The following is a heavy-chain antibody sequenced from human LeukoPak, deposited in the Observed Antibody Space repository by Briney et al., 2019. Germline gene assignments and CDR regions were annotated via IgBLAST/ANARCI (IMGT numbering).Heavy chain of an antibody. CDR1: DGSINSYY. D-gene: IGHD6-19*01. V-gene: IGHV4-59*01. CDR2: IHYSGST. J-gene: IGHJ4*02. Sequence: SETLSLTCSISDGSINSYYWNWIRQSPGKGLEWIGHIHYSGSTHYNPSLQSRVSISIDTSKSHFTLKLRSVTAADTAVYYCARWGHFETSGFFVVEYWGQGALVTVSS. CDR3: ARWGHFETSGFFVVEY.